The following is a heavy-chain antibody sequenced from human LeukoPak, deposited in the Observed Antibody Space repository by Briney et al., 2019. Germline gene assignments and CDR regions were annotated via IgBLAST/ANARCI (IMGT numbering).Heavy chain of an antibody. CDR2: IYYSGST. Sequence: SQTLSLTCTVSGGSISSGDYYWSWIRQPPGKGLEWIGYIYYSGSTYYNPSLKSRVTISVDTSKNQFSLKLSSVTAADTAVHYCARDRFWSGYTYFDYWGQGTLVTVSS. CDR1: GGSISSGDYY. D-gene: IGHD3-3*01. CDR3: ARDRFWSGYTYFDY. J-gene: IGHJ4*02. V-gene: IGHV4-30-4*08.